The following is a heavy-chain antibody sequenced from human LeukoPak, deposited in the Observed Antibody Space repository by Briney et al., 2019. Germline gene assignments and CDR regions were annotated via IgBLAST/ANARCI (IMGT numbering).Heavy chain of an antibody. V-gene: IGHV3-7*01. CDR3: ARLAMTWIQLWYRIAAAENTDY. CDR1: GFTFSSYW. CDR2: IRQDGSEK. Sequence: GGSLRLSCAASGFTFSSYWMSWVRQAPGKGLEWVANIRQDGSEKYYVDSVKGRFTISRDNAKNSLYLQMNSLRAEDTAVYYCARLAMTWIQLWYRIAAAENTDYWGQGTLVTVSS. D-gene: IGHD5-18*01. J-gene: IGHJ4*02.